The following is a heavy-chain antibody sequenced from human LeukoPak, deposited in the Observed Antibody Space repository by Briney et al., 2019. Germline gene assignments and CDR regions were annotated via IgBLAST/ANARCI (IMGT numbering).Heavy chain of an antibody. CDR3: ARDLGHGGDSDY. D-gene: IGHD4-23*01. Sequence: SETLSLTCTVSGYSISSGYIWGWIRQPPGKGLEWIGNIIHSGTTNYNPSLKSRVVISVDTSKNQFSLKLTSVTAADTAVYYCARDLGHGGDSDYWGQGTLVTVSS. J-gene: IGHJ4*02. CDR1: GYSISSGYI. V-gene: IGHV4-38-2*02. CDR2: IIHSGTT.